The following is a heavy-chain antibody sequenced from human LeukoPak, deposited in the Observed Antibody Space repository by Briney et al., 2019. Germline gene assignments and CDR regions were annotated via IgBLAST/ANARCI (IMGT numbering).Heavy chain of an antibody. CDR1: GGSFSGYY. D-gene: IGHD4-17*01. V-gene: IGHV4-34*01. CDR3: ARGRSWYGDSYFDY. Sequence: SETLSLTCAVYGGSFSGYYWSWIRQPPGKGLEWIGEINHSGSTNYNPSLKSRVTISVDTSKNQFSLKLSSVTAADTAVYYCARGRSWYGDSYFDYRSQGTLVTVSS. CDR2: INHSGST. J-gene: IGHJ4*02.